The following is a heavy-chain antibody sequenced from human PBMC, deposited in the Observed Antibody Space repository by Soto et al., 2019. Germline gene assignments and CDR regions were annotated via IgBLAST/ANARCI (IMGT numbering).Heavy chain of an antibody. CDR2: IKQDGSEK. Sequence: GGSLRLSCVASGVSFCTLWMNWVRQAPGKGLEWLANIKQDGSEKYYVDSVRGRFTIPRDNAENSLYLQMNSLTAEDTAVYYCTRVGSGSSPNYWGQGTLVTVSS. CDR3: TRVGSGSSPNY. CDR1: GVSFCTLW. V-gene: IGHV3-7*01. D-gene: IGHD6-6*01. J-gene: IGHJ4*02.